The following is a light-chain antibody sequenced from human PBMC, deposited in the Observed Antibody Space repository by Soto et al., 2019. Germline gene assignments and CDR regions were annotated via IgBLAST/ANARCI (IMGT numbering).Light chain of an antibody. J-gene: IGKJ2*01. CDR3: LRRNSYPQFT. Sequence: DIQMTQSPSSLSASVGDRVTITCRASQGIRNDLGWYQQKPGKAPKRLIYAESSLQSGVPSRFSGSGSGTEVTHSVSSLQPEDFAVYYCLRRNSYPQFTFGQGTKLEIK. V-gene: IGKV1-17*01. CDR2: AES. CDR1: QGIRND.